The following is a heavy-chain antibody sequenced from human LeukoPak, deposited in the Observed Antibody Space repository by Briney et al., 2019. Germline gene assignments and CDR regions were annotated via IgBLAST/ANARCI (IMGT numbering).Heavy chain of an antibody. J-gene: IGHJ3*02. CDR1: GYTFTSYG. D-gene: IGHD3-10*01. CDR3: ARAKAGIGSGSYSFDAFDI. V-gene: IGHV1-18*01. Sequence: ASVKVSCKASGYTFTSYGISWVRQAPGQGLEWMGWISAYNGNTNYAQKLQGRVTMTTDTSTSTAYMELRSLRSDDTAVYYCARAKAGIGSGSYSFDAFDIWGQGTMVTVSS. CDR2: ISAYNGNT.